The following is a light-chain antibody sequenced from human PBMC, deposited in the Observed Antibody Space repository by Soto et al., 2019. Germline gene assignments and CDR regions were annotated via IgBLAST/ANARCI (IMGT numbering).Light chain of an antibody. CDR1: SSNIGAGYD. V-gene: IGLV1-40*01. CDR2: VNS. CDR3: QSYDSSLIGVV. Sequence: QSVLTQPPSVSGAPGQRVTISCTGSSSNIGAGYDVHWYLQLPGTAPKLLFYVNSNRPSGFPDRFSGSKSGTSASLAITGLQAEDEADYYCQSYDSSLIGVVFGGGTKLTVL. J-gene: IGLJ2*01.